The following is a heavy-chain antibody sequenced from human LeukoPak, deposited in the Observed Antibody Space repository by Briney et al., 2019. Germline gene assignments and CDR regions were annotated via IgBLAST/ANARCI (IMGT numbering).Heavy chain of an antibody. V-gene: IGHV3-15*01. Sequence: GGSLGLSCAASGLTFNNAWMSWVRQAPGKGLEWVGRIRSRSAGGTTDYGAPVKGRFTISRDDSKNTLYLQMNSLKTEYTAVYYCSTGGGTHDYWGQGTLVTVSS. CDR2: IRSRSAGGTT. D-gene: IGHD2-15*01. CDR3: STGGGTHDY. J-gene: IGHJ4*02. CDR1: GLTFNNAW.